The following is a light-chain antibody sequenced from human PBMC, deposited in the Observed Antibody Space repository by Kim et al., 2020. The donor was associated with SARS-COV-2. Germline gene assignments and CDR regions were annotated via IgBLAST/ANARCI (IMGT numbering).Light chain of an antibody. Sequence: QSVLTQPPSASGTPGQRVTISCSGSSSNIGSNTVNWYQQFPGTAPKLLIYNNDQRPSGVPDRFSGSKSGTSASLAISGLQSEDEAEYYCSAWDDSLNGQVVFGGGTQLTVL. CDR2: NND. CDR3: SAWDDSLNGQVV. J-gene: IGLJ2*01. V-gene: IGLV1-44*01. CDR1: SSNIGSNT.